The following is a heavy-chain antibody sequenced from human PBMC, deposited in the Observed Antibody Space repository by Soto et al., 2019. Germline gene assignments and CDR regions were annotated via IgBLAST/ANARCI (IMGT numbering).Heavy chain of an antibody. CDR3: ARGVPAATYYYDCGMDV. Sequence: QVQLVQSGAEVKKPGSSVKVSCKASGGTFSSYAISWVRQAPGQGLEWMGGIIPIFGTANYAQKFQGRVTITADESTSTAYMELSSLRSEDTSVYYCARGVPAATYYYDCGMDVWGQGTTVTVSS. CDR2: IIPIFGTA. V-gene: IGHV1-69*12. J-gene: IGHJ6*02. D-gene: IGHD2-2*01. CDR1: GGTFSSYA.